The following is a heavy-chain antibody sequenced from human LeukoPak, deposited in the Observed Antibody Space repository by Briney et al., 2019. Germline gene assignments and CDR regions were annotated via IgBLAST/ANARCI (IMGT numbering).Heavy chain of an antibody. CDR3: ARRVGYRGFDY. CDR2: VYYSGST. D-gene: IGHD5-24*01. J-gene: IGHJ4*02. Sequence: SETLSLTCTVSGGSISSYYWSWVRQPPGKGLEWIGYVYYSGSTNYNPSLKSRVTISVDTSKNQFSLKLTSVTTADTAVYYCARRVGYRGFDYWGQGTLVTVAS. CDR1: GGSISSYY. V-gene: IGHV4-59*01.